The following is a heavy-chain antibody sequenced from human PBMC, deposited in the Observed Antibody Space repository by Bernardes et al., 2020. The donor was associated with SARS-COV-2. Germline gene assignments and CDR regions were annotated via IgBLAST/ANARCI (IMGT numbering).Heavy chain of an antibody. V-gene: IGHV4-59*08. Sequence: SETLSLTCTVSGGSISSYYWSWIRQPPGKGLEWIGYIYYSGSTNYNPSLKSRVTISVDTSKNQFSLKLSSVTAADTAVYYCARGRWELPQYYFDYWGQGTLVTVSS. D-gene: IGHD1-26*01. CDR3: ARGRWELPQYYFDY. CDR1: GGSISSYY. J-gene: IGHJ4*02. CDR2: IYYSGST.